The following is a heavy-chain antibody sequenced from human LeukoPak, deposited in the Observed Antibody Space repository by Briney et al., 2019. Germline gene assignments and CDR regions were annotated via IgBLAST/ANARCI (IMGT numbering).Heavy chain of an antibody. V-gene: IGHV4-61*08. CDR3: ARDLFPDPSQWFGELLGGFDP. D-gene: IGHD3-10*01. CDR1: GGSISSGDYY. CDR2: IYYSGST. Sequence: SETLSLTCTVSGGSISSGDYYWSWIRQPPGKGLEWIGYIYYSGSTNYNPSLKSRVTISVDTSKNQFSLKLSSVTAADTAVYYCARDLFPDPSQWFGELLGGFDPWGQGTLVTVSS. J-gene: IGHJ5*02.